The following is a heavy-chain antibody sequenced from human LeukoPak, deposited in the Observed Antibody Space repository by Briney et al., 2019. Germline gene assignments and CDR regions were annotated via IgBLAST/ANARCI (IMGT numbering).Heavy chain of an antibody. Sequence: VRSLRLSCAASGFTFSSYGMHWVRQAPGKGLEWVAGISDSGGSTNYADSVKGRFTISRDDPKNTLYLQMNSLRAEDTAVYFCAKRGVVIRVILVGFHKEAYYFDSWGQGALVTVSS. CDR3: AKRGVVIRVILVGFHKEAYYFDS. CDR1: GFTFSSYG. J-gene: IGHJ4*02. CDR2: ISDSGGST. V-gene: IGHV3-23*01. D-gene: IGHD3-22*01.